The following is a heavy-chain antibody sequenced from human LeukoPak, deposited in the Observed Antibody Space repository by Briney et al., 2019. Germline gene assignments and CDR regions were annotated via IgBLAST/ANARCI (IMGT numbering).Heavy chain of an antibody. J-gene: IGHJ4*02. D-gene: IGHD3-22*01. CDR3: ASSSGYYDSSGYYYFDY. CDR2: IKQDGSEK. Sequence: GGSLRLSCAASGFTFGSYWMSWVRQAPGKGLEWVANIKQDGSEKYYVDSVKGRFTISRDNAKNSLYLQMNSLRAEDTAVYYCASSSGYYDSSGYYYFDYWGQGTLVTVSS. V-gene: IGHV3-7*01. CDR1: GFTFGSYW.